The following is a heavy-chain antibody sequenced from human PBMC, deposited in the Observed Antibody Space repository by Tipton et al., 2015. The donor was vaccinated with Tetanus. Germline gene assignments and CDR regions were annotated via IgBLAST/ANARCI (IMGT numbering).Heavy chain of an antibody. D-gene: IGHD6-19*01. Sequence: TLSLTCTVSGGSVSSGSYFWSWIRQPPGKGLQWIGYIYYSGTTKYNPSLKSRVTMSVDTSKNQFSLRLNSVTAADTAMYYCVRSSPIRVADKWGVDWFDPWGQGTQITVSS. V-gene: IGHV4-61*01. CDR1: GGSVSSGSYF. CDR3: VRSSPIRVADKWGVDWFDP. CDR2: IYYSGTT. J-gene: IGHJ5*02.